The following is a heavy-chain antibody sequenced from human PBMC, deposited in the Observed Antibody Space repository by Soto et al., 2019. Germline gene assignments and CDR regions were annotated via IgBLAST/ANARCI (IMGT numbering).Heavy chain of an antibody. CDR1: GYTFTSYY. V-gene: IGHV1-46*01. CDR3: ARYCSGGSCYPYYYYGMDV. Sequence: ASVKVSCKASGYTFTSYYMHWVRQAPGQGLEWMGIINPSGGSTSYAQKFQGRVTMTRDTSTSTVYMELSSLRSEDTAVYYCARYCSGGSCYPYYYYGMDVWGQGTTVTVS. CDR2: INPSGGST. D-gene: IGHD2-15*01. J-gene: IGHJ6*02.